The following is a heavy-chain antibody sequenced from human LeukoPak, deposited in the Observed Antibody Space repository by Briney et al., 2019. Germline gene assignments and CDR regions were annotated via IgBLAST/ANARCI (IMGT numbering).Heavy chain of an antibody. CDR2: IYSGDTT. Sequence: GGSLRLSCAVSGLTVSSNYMSWVRQAPGKGLEWVSVIYSGDTTYYADSVKGRFTISRDNSKNTLYLQMNSLRAEDTAVYYCARAPNRAYYMDVWGKGTTVTVSS. D-gene: IGHD7-27*01. J-gene: IGHJ6*03. V-gene: IGHV3-53*01. CDR3: ARAPNRAYYMDV. CDR1: GLTVSSNY.